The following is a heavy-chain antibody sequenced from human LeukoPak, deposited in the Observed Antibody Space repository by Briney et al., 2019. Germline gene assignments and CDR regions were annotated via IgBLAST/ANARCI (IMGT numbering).Heavy chain of an antibody. J-gene: IGHJ4*02. CDR2: ISASGVYT. CDR1: GFPFSTYA. Sequence: GGSLRLSCAASGFPFSTYAMSWVRQAPGKGLQWVSAISASGVYTYYADSVKGLFTISRDNSKNTLYLQMNSLRAEDTALYYCAKDIYSSGWGRSADYWGQGTLVTVSS. CDR3: AKDIYSSGWGRSADY. D-gene: IGHD6-19*01. V-gene: IGHV3-23*01.